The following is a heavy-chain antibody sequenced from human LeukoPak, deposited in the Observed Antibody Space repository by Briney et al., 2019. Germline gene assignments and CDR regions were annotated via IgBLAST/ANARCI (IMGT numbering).Heavy chain of an antibody. CDR2: ISYDGSNK. CDR1: GFTFSSYG. CDR3: AKDRSFDY. V-gene: IGHV3-30*18. Sequence: TGGSLRLSCAASGFTFSSYGMPWVRQAPGKGLEWVAVISYDGSNKYYADSVKGRFTISRDNSKNTLYLQMNSLRAEDTAVYYCAKDRSFDYWGQGTLVTVSS. J-gene: IGHJ4*02.